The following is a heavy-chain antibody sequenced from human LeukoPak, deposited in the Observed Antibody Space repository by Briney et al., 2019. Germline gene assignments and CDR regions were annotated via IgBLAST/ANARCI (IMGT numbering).Heavy chain of an antibody. CDR3: ARETSTYYYGSGSLNWFDP. J-gene: IGHJ5*02. CDR2: ISSSGSFI. CDR1: GFTFSSYS. D-gene: IGHD3-10*01. Sequence: GGSLRLSCAASGFTFSSYSMNWVRQAPGKGLEWVSSISSSGSFIYYADSVKGRFTISRDNAKNSVYLQMNSLRAEDTAVYYCARETSTYYYGSGSLNWFDPWGQGTLVTVSS. V-gene: IGHV3-21*01.